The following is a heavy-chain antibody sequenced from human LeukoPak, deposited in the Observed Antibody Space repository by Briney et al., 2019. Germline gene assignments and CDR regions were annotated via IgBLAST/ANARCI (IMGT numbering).Heavy chain of an antibody. V-gene: IGHV3-21*01. D-gene: IGHD1-14*01. CDR3: ARDPQPDAAFDI. J-gene: IGHJ3*02. Sequence: PGGSLRLSCAASGFTFSSYSMNWVRQAPGKGLEWVSSISSSSSYIYYADSVKGRFTISRDNAKNSLYLQMNSLRAEDTAVYYCARDPQPDAAFDIWGQGTMVTVSS. CDR1: GFTFSSYS. CDR2: ISSSSSYI.